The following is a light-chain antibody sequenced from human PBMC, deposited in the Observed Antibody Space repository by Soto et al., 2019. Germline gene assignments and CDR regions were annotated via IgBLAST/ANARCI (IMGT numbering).Light chain of an antibody. CDR1: QSISSN. J-gene: IGKJ1*01. CDR3: QPYKNWPSWT. V-gene: IGKV3-15*01. Sequence: EIVMTQSPATLSVSPGERVTLSCRASQSISSNLAWYQQKPGQAPRLLLYITSTRATGIPARFSGSGSGTEFTLTISRLQSEDSAVYYCQPYKNWPSWTFGQGTKVEV. CDR2: ITS.